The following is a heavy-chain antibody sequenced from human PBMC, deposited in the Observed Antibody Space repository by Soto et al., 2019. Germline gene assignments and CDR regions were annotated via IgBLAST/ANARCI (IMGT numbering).Heavy chain of an antibody. CDR2: INPKSGGT. Sequence: SVKVSCKASGYTFTVYYMHWVRQAPGQGLEWMGWINPKSGGTMYPQKFQGRVTMTWDTSISTAYMALTRLRSDDTAVYYCARDLAKGGGSAGFDYWGQGTLVTVSS. V-gene: IGHV1-2*02. CDR1: GYTFTVYY. D-gene: IGHD1-26*01. CDR3: ARDLAKGGGSAGFDY. J-gene: IGHJ4*02.